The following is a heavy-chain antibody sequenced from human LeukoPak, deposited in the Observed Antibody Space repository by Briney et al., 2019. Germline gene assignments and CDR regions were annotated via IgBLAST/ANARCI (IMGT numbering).Heavy chain of an antibody. CDR2: IYYSGST. J-gene: IGHJ4*02. Sequence: PSETLSLTCTVSGGSISSSSYYWGWIRQPPGKGLEWIGSIYYSGSTYYNPSLKSRVTISVDTSKNQFSLKLSSVTAADTTVYYCARAQWLRLADPAGYWGQGTLVTVSS. CDR3: ARAQWLRLADPAGY. CDR1: GGSISSSSYY. V-gene: IGHV4-39*07. D-gene: IGHD5-12*01.